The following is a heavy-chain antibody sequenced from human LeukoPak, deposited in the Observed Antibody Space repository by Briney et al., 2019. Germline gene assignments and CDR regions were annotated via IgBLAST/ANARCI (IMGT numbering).Heavy chain of an antibody. CDR2: ISPRGGGT. V-gene: IGHV3-23*01. D-gene: IGHD7-27*01. CDR1: GFTFSSYS. J-gene: IGHJ4*02. CDR3: ARDLAWGAFDY. Sequence: GGSLRLSCAASGFTFSSYSMKWVRQAPGKGVEGLSGISPRGGGTYYADSVKGRFTISRDDSKNTLSLQIHSLRVEDTAVYYCARDLAWGAFDYWGQGTLVTVSS.